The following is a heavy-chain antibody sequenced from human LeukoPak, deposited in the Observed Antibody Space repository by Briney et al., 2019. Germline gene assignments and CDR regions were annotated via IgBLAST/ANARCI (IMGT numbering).Heavy chain of an antibody. Sequence: PSETLSLTCTVSGGSISSGGYYWSWIRQHPGKGMEWIGYIYYSGSANYNPSLKSRITISVDTSKNQFSLNLISVTAADTAVYYCARHLGVNVGNPGDYGMDVWGQGTTVTVSS. CDR1: GGSISSGGYY. V-gene: IGHV4-61*08. CDR2: IYYSGSA. J-gene: IGHJ6*02. D-gene: IGHD3-16*01. CDR3: ARHLGVNVGNPGDYGMDV.